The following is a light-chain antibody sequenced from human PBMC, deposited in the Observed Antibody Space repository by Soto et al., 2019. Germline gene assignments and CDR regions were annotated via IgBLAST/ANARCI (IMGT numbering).Light chain of an antibody. J-gene: IGKJ1*01. CDR2: GAS. CDR3: QQYGGSSWT. V-gene: IGKV3-20*01. Sequence: EIVLTQSPATLSLSPGERATLSCRASQSVGNNLAWYQQKPGQAPRLLIYGASSRATGIPDRFSGSGSGTDFALTISRLEPEDFAVYYCQQYGGSSWTFGQGTKVDIK. CDR1: QSVGNN.